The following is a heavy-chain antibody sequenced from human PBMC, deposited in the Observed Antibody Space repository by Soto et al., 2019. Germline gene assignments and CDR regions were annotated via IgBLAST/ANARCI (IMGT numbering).Heavy chain of an antibody. J-gene: IGHJ6*03. D-gene: IGHD1-7*01. Sequence: LSQTLSLTCAISVDSVSSNSAAWNWIRLSPSRGLEWLARTYYRSRWYNDYAVSVRSRITVNPDTSKNQFSLQLTSVTPEDTAVYYCAGTTSHQWYYMDVWGKGTTVTVSS. CDR3: AGTTSHQWYYMDV. CDR2: TYYRSRWYN. CDR1: VDSVSSNSAA. V-gene: IGHV6-1*01.